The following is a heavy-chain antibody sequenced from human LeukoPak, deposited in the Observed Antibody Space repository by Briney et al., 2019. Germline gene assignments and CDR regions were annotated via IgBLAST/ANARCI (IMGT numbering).Heavy chain of an antibody. J-gene: IGHJ4*02. D-gene: IGHD3-16*01. Sequence: GGSLKLSCAASGFIFSGSAMHWVRQASGKGLEWVGRINNGANTYATAYSTSVKGRFTISRDDSKNTAYLQMNSLKTEDTAVYYCARHAGGGFRTIDYWGQGTLVTLSS. CDR2: INNGANTYAT. V-gene: IGHV3-73*01. CDR1: GFIFSGSA. CDR3: ARHAGGGFRTIDY.